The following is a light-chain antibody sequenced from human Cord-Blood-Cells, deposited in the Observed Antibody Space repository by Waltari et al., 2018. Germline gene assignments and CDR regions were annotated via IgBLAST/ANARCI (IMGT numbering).Light chain of an antibody. J-gene: IGLJ3*02. CDR1: SSDVGSSNL. V-gene: IGLV2-23*01. Sequence: QSALTQPASVSGPPGQSITISCTGTSSDVGSSNLVSWYQQHPGKAPNLMIYEGSKRPSGVSNRFSGSKSGNTASLTISGLQAEDEADYYCCSYAGSSTWVFGGGTKLTVL. CDR3: CSYAGSSTWV. CDR2: EGS.